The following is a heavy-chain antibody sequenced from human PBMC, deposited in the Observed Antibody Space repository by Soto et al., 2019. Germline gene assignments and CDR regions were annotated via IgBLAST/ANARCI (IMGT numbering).Heavy chain of an antibody. Sequence: QVQLVESGGGLVKPGGSLRLSCAASGFTFSDYYMSWIRQAPGKGLEWVSYISSSGSTIYYADSVKVRFNISRDNAKNSLYLQMNSLIAEDTAVYYCARKASYYDILTGYYTNPNFDYWGQGTLVTVAS. CDR2: ISSSGSTI. CDR1: GFTFSDYY. J-gene: IGHJ4*02. D-gene: IGHD3-9*01. V-gene: IGHV3-11*01. CDR3: ARKASYYDILTGYYTNPNFDY.